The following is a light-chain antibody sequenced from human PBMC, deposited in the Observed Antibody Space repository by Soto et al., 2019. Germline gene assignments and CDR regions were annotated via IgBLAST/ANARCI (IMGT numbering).Light chain of an antibody. Sequence: EILLPQSPATLSLSPGERATLSCRAAQSVGTRLAWYQHKTGQAPRLLISGASSRATGIPDRFTGSGSETSFTFTISRLEPEDFALYYCQHYQSGHPITFGQGTRLEIK. J-gene: IGKJ5*01. V-gene: IGKV3-20*01. CDR1: QSVGTR. CDR3: QHYQSGHPIT. CDR2: GAS.